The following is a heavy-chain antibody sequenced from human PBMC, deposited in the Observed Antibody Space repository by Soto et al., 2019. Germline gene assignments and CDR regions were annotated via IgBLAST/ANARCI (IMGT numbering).Heavy chain of an antibody. D-gene: IGHD2-15*01. CDR1: GGSISSSSYY. J-gene: IGHJ5*02. CDR3: ARHTLVVAATLCFDP. V-gene: IGHV4-39*01. Sequence: SGTLSLTCTVSGGSISSSSYYWGWLRQPLGKGLEWIGSIYYSGSTYYNPSLKSRVTISVDTSKNQFSLKLSSVTAADTAVYYFARHTLVVAATLCFDPWGQGTLVTV. CDR2: IYYSGST.